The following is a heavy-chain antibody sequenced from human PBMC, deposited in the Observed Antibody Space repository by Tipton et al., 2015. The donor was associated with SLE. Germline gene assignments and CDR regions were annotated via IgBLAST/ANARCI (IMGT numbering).Heavy chain of an antibody. J-gene: IGHJ3*02. V-gene: IGHV4-61*01. Sequence: TLSLTCTVSGVSITSGTYYWSWIRQPPGKGLEWVGSISYSGVTKYNPSLRSRATISLDTSKDQISLELTSVTAADTALYYCGRARVGMGYVFDIWGQGTMVTVSS. CDR3: GRARVGMGYVFDI. CDR1: GVSITSGTYY. CDR2: ISYSGVT. D-gene: IGHD5-24*01.